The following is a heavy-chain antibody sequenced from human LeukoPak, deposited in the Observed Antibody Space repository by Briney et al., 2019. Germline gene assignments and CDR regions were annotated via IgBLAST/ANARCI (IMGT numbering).Heavy chain of an antibody. D-gene: IGHD3-22*01. CDR3: ARDSYGSSGYYYVSDY. CDR2: ISYSSSAI. J-gene: IGHJ4*02. V-gene: IGHV3-48*02. Sequence: GTSLRLSCAAFGFTFSTYSMNWVRQAPGKGLEWASYISYSSSAIYYADSVKGRFTISRDNAKNSLYLRMNSLRDEDTAVYYCARDSYGSSGYYYVSDYWGQGTLVTVSS. CDR1: GFTFSTYS.